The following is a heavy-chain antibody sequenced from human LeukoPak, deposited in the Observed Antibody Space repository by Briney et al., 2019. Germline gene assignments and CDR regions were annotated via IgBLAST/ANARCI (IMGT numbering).Heavy chain of an antibody. D-gene: IGHD3-9*01. Sequence: GGSLRLSCAASGFTFSSYAMSWVRQAPGKGLEWVSAISGSGGSTYYADSVKGRFTISRDNSKNTLYLQMNSLRAEDTAVYYCAKHYDILTGYPYYFDCWGQGTLVTVSS. J-gene: IGHJ4*02. CDR1: GFTFSSYA. V-gene: IGHV3-23*01. CDR3: AKHYDILTGYPYYFDC. CDR2: ISGSGGST.